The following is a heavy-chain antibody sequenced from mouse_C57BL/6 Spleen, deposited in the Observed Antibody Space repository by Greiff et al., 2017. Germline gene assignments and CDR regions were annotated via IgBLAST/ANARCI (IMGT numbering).Heavy chain of an antibody. CDR1: GYTFTSYG. CDR2: IYPRSGTT. CDR3: ARSGGDDYGPYYAMDY. J-gene: IGHJ4*01. Sequence: QVQLQQSGAELARPGASVKLSCKASGYTFTSYGISWVKQRTGQGLEWIGEIYPRSGTTYYNEKFKGKATLTADKYSSTASMELRSLTSEVSAVYFFARSGGDDYGPYYAMDYWGQGTSVTVSS. D-gene: IGHD2-4*01. V-gene: IGHV1-81*01.